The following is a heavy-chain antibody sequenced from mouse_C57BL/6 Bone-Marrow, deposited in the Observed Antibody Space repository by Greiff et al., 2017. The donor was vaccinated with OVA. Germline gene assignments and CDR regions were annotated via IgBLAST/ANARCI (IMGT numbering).Heavy chain of an antibody. Sequence: EVQLQQSGPELVKPGASVKIPCKASGYTFTDYNMDWVKQSHGKSLEWIGDINPNNGGTIYNQKFKGKATLTVDKSSSTAYMELRSLTSEDTAVYYCASSYGSSPSYAMDYWGRGTSVTVSS. CDR3: ASSYGSSPSYAMDY. V-gene: IGHV1-18*01. J-gene: IGHJ4*01. CDR2: INPNNGGT. D-gene: IGHD1-1*01. CDR1: GYTFTDYN.